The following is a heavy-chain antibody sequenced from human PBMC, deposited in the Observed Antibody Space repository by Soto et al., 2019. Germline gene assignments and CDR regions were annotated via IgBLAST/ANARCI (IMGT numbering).Heavy chain of an antibody. J-gene: IGHJ4*02. Sequence: SETLSLTCAVSGVSISSGNWWTWVRQTPQRGLEYIGEIFHDGTANYYPSFERRVAISVDTSKNQFSLKLTSVTAADTAIYFRARLVYDTRLNYMYFDFWGQGALVTVSS. CDR3: ARLVYDTRLNYMYFDF. CDR1: GVSISSGNW. V-gene: IGHV4-4*02. CDR2: IFHDGTA. D-gene: IGHD3-10*01.